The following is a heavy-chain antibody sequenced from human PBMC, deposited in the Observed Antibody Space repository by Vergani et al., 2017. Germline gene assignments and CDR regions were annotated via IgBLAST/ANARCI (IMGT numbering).Heavy chain of an antibody. J-gene: IGHJ3*01. D-gene: IGHD5-12*01. CDR3: TKGSVYYHDSAGHGYDPYTGFDL. CDR2: ISWNSGAV. V-gene: IGHV3-9*01. Sequence: EVQLLESGGGLAQPGGSRRLSCAASGITFWKFGMHWVRQGPGKGLEWVSGISWNSGAVDYADSVRGRFTISRDNAKNSLFLEMNSLRFEDTAVYFCTKGSVYYHDSAGHGYDPYTGFDLWGQGTLVTVSS. CDR1: GITFWKFG.